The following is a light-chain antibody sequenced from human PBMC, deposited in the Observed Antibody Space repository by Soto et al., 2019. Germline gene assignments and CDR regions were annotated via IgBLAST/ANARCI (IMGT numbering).Light chain of an antibody. V-gene: IGKV1-12*01. CDR2: VAS. CDR1: QPISNW. J-gene: IGKJ5*01. Sequence: DIQITWSASSVSEYVGGGVTITCRASQPISNWLAWYQQKPGKAPKLLIYVASALHSGVPSRFSGSGSGTDFTLTISSLQPEDLATYYCQQANSFPITGGQGTRREIK. CDR3: QQANSFPIT.